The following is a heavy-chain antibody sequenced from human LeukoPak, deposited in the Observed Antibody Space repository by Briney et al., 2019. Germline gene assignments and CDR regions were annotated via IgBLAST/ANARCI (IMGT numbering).Heavy chain of an antibody. D-gene: IGHD4-23*01. CDR3: TTVIMGTPKDDY. V-gene: IGHV3-15*01. CDR2: IRSEADGGTL. J-gene: IGHJ4*02. CDR1: EFSLIDAW. Sequence: PGGSLRLSCAASEFSLIDAWMSWVRQAPGKGLEWVGRIRSEADGGTLDYAALVKGRFTISRDASKNMLYLQMNSLKTEDTAVYYCTTVIMGTPKDDYWGQGTLVTVSS.